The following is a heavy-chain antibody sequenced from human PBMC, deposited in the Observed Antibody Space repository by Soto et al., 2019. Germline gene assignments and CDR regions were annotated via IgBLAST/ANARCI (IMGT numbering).Heavy chain of an antibody. V-gene: IGHV4-39*01. D-gene: IGHD3-3*01. J-gene: IGHJ6*02. CDR1: GGSISSSSYY. CDR3: AGYDFWSGYSAGYGMDV. CDR2: IYYSGST. Sequence: PSETLSLTCTVSGGSISSSSYYRGWIRQPPGKGLEWIGSIYYSGSTYYNPSLKSRVTISVDTSKNQFSLKLSSVTAADTAVYYCAGYDFWSGYSAGYGMDVWGQGTTVTVSS.